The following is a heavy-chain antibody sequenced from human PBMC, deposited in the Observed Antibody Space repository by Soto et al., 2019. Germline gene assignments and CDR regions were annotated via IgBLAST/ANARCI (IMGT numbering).Heavy chain of an antibody. CDR2: IIPIFGTA. D-gene: IGHD3-9*01. Sequence: SVKVSCKASGGTFSSYAISWVRQAPGQGLEWMGGIIPIFGTANYAQKFQGRVTITADESTSTAHMELSSLRSEDTAVYYCARTYDILTGYQFTPFWYWGQGTLVTVSS. J-gene: IGHJ4*02. CDR3: ARTYDILTGYQFTPFWY. V-gene: IGHV1-69*13. CDR1: GGTFSSYA.